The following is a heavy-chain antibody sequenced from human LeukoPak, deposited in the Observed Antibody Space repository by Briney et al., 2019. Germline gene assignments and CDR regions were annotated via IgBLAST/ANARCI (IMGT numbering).Heavy chain of an antibody. CDR3: ARAESYYYDSSEPNWFDP. J-gene: IGHJ5*02. D-gene: IGHD3-22*01. CDR1: GFTFSSYW. Sequence: GGSLRLSCAASGFTFSSYWMSWVRQAPGKGLEWVANIKQDGSERYYVDSVKGRFTISRDNAKNSLYLQMNSLRAEDTAVYYCARAESYYYDSSEPNWFDPWGQGTLVTVSS. V-gene: IGHV3-7*01. CDR2: IKQDGSER.